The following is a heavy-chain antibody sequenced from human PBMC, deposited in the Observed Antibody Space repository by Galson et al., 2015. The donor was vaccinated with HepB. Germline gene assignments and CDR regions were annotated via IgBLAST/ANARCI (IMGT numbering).Heavy chain of an antibody. CDR2: ISGSSDKT. CDR1: GFPFSFYA. CDR3: VFDF. J-gene: IGHJ4*02. Sequence: SLRLSCAASGFPFSFYAMSWVRQAPGKGLELISAISGSSDKTYYADSVKGRFTISRDNSKNTLYLQMNSLRVEDTATYYCVFDFWGQGTLVTVSS. V-gene: IGHV3-23*01.